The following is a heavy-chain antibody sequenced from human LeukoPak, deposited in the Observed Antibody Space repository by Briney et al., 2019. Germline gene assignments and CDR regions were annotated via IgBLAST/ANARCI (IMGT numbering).Heavy chain of an antibody. D-gene: IGHD5-18*01. Sequence: PGGSLRLSCAAPGFTFSSYGMHWVRQAPGKGLEWVAVIWYDGSNKYYADSVKGRFTISRDNSKNTLYLQMNSLRAEDTAVYYCARDWPHTAMVFSLDGGLIDIWGQGTMVTVSS. CDR3: ARDWPHTAMVFSLDGGLIDI. J-gene: IGHJ3*02. CDR1: GFTFSSYG. CDR2: IWYDGSNK. V-gene: IGHV3-33*01.